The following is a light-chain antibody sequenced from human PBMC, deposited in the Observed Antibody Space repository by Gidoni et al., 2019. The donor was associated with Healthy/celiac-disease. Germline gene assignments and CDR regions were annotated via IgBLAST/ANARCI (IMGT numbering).Light chain of an antibody. Sequence: SSELTQDPAVSVAVGQTVRITCQGDSLRSYYASWYQKKPGQAPALLIYGKNNRPPGIPDRFSGSSSGNTASLTITGAQAEDEADYYCNSRDSSGNSVVFGGGTKLTVL. CDR3: NSRDSSGNSVV. V-gene: IGLV3-19*01. J-gene: IGLJ2*01. CDR1: SLRSYY. CDR2: GKN.